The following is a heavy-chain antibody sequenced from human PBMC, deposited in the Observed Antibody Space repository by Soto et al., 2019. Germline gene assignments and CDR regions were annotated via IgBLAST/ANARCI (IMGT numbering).Heavy chain of an antibody. V-gene: IGHV4-59*12. CDR1: CGSISSYY. Sequence: SETLSLTCTVSCGSISSYYWSWIRQPPGKGLEWIGYIYYSGSTNYNPSLKSRVTISVDTSKNQFSLRLNSVTAADTAVYFCASSKYDVVAGSVWFDPWGQGTLVTVSS. CDR2: IYYSGST. J-gene: IGHJ5*02. D-gene: IGHD2-21*01. CDR3: ASSKYDVVAGSVWFDP.